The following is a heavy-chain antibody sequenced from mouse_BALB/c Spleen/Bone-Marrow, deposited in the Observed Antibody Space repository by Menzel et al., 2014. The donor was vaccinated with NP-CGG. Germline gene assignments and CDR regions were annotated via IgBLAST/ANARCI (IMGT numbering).Heavy chain of an antibody. Sequence: QVQLQQSGAELARPGASVKLSCKTSGYTFTTYWMQLVKQRPGQGLEWIGAIYPGEGDTRYTQKFKGKATLTADKSSSTACIQLSNLTSEDSAVYYCSREPSNWGYYWGQGTTLTVSS. D-gene: IGHD2-2*01. CDR1: GYTFTTYW. CDR3: SREPSNWGYY. J-gene: IGHJ2*01. CDR2: IYPGEGDT. V-gene: IGHV1-87*01.